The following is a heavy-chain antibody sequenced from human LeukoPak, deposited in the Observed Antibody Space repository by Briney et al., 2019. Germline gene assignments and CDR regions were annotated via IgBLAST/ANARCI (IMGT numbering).Heavy chain of an antibody. CDR3: ARDNFLVGAADPAYFDY. J-gene: IGHJ4*02. CDR2: IIPIFGTA. Sequence: SVKVSCKASGGTVSSYAISWVRQAPGQGLEWMGGIIPIFGTANYAQKFQGRVTITTDESTSTAYMELSSLRSEDTAVYYCARDNFLVGAADPAYFDYWGQGTLVTVSS. D-gene: IGHD1-26*01. CDR1: GGTVSSYA. V-gene: IGHV1-69*05.